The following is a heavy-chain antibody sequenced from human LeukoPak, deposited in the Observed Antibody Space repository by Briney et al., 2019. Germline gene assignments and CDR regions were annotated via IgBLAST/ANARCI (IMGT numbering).Heavy chain of an antibody. V-gene: IGHV3-23*01. D-gene: IGHD3-10*01. CDR2: ISDSGGRT. CDR3: AKRGVVIRVILVGFHKEAYYFDS. Sequence: GGSLRLSCAVSGVTLSNYGMSWVRQAPGKGLEWVAGISDSGGRTKYADAVKGRFTISRDNPKNTLYLQMNSLRAEDTAVYFCAKRGVVIRVILVGFHKEAYYFDSWGQGALVTVSS. J-gene: IGHJ4*02. CDR1: GVTLSNYG.